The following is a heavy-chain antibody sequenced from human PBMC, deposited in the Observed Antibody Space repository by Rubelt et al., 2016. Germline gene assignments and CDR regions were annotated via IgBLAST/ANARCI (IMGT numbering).Heavy chain of an antibody. V-gene: IGHV3-23*01. D-gene: IGHD4-11*01. CDR3: AKDPDSNYPNWFDP. CDR1: GFTFSSYA. CDR2: ISGSGGST. Sequence: EVQLLDSGGGLVQPGGSLRLSCATSGFTFSSYAMSWVRQAPGKGLEWVSAISGSGGSTYYADSVKGRFTISRDNSKNTLDLQMNSLRADDTAGYYCAKDPDSNYPNWFDPWGQGTLVTVSS. J-gene: IGHJ5*02.